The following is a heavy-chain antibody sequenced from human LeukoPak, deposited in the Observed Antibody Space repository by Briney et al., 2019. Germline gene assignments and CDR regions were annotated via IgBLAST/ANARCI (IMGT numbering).Heavy chain of an antibody. CDR3: ARDSPRTGP. J-gene: IGHJ5*02. CDR2: IDGDGRIT. D-gene: IGHD1-1*01. Sequence: GGSLRLSCAASGFTFSSYWMHWVRQVPGQGRVWVSHIDGDGRITNYGDSVKGRFTISRDNAKNILYLQMNSLRAEDTAVYYCARDSPRTGPWGQGILVTVSS. V-gene: IGHV3-74*01. CDR1: GFTFSSYW.